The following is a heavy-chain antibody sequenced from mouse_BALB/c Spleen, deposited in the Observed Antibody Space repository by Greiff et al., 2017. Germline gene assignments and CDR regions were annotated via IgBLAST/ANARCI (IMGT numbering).Heavy chain of an antibody. J-gene: IGHJ4*01. D-gene: IGHD2-3*01. Sequence: EVKLVESGGGLVQPGGSRKLSCAASGFTFSSFGMHWVRQAPEKGLEWVAYISSGSSTIYYADTVKGRFTISRDNPKNTLFLQMTSLRSEDTAMYYCARSYDDRAMDYWGQGTSVTVSS. CDR2: ISSGSSTI. V-gene: IGHV5-17*02. CDR1: GFTFSSFG. CDR3: ARSYDDRAMDY.